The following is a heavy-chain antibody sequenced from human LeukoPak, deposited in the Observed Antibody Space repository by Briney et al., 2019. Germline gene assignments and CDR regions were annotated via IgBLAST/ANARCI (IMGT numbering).Heavy chain of an antibody. D-gene: IGHD3-10*01. J-gene: IGHJ6*02. CDR2: ISGSGGST. Sequence: PGGSLRLSCAASGFTFSSYAMSWVRQAPGKGLEWVSAISGSGGSTYYADSVKGRFTISRDNSKNTLYLQMNSLRAEDTAVYYCAKDHAMVRGVIGRCYGMDVWGQGTTVTVSS. CDR3: AKDHAMVRGVIGRCYGMDV. CDR1: GFTFSSYA. V-gene: IGHV3-23*01.